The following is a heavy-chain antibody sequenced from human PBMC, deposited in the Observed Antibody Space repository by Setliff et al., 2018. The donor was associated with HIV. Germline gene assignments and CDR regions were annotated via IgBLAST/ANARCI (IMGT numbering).Heavy chain of an antibody. CDR1: GGSISSGGYS. J-gene: IGHJ2*01. Sequence: SSETLSLTCAVSGGSISSGGYSWSWIRQPPGKGLEWIGYIYHSGSTYYNPSLKSRVTISVDRSKNQFSLKLSSVTAADTAVYYCARSEGYFDLWGRGTLVTVSS. CDR2: IYHSGST. CDR3: ARSEGYFDL. V-gene: IGHV4-30-2*01.